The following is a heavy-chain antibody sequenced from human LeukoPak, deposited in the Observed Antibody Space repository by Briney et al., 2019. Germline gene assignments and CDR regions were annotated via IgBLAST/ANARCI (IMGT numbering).Heavy chain of an antibody. V-gene: IGHV3-21*01. CDR1: GFTFSSYS. CDR3: ARDDVSRLGVDV. J-gene: IGHJ6*02. Sequence: GGSLRLSCAASGFTFSSYSMNWVRQAPGKGLEWVSSISSSSSYIYYADSVKGRFTISRDNAKNSLYLQMNSLRAEDTAVYYCARDDVSRLGVDVWGRGTTVTVSS. D-gene: IGHD3-10*02. CDR2: ISSSSSYI.